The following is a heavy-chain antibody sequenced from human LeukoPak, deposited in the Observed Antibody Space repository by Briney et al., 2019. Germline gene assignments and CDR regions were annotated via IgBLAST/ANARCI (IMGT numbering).Heavy chain of an antibody. CDR1: GFTFSSYA. CDR3: ARDRHSSSWPRAFDI. D-gene: IGHD6-13*01. Sequence: GGSLRLSCAASGFTFSSYAMHWVRQAPGKGLEWVAVISYDGSNKYYADSVKGRFTISRDNAKNSLYLQMNSLRAEDTAVYYCARDRHSSSWPRAFDIWGQGTMVTVSS. J-gene: IGHJ3*02. V-gene: IGHV3-30-3*01. CDR2: ISYDGSNK.